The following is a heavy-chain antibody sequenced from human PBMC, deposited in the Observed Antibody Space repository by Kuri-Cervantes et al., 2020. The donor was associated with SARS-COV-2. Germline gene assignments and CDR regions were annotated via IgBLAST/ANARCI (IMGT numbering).Heavy chain of an antibody. CDR1: GGSISSSSYY. J-gene: IGHJ3*02. V-gene: IGHV4-39*01. Sequence: GSLRLSCTVSGGSISSSSYYWGWIRQPPGKGLEWIGSIYYSGSTYYNPSLKSRVIISVDTSKNQFSLKLSSVTAADTAVYYCARLILNMIFGVVIIIRGAFDIWGQGTMVTVSS. CDR2: IYYSGST. D-gene: IGHD3/OR15-3a*01. CDR3: ARLILNMIFGVVIIIRGAFDI.